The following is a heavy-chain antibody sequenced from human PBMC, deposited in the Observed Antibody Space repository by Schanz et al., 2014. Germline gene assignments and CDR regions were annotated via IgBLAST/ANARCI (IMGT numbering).Heavy chain of an antibody. D-gene: IGHD3-10*01. J-gene: IGHJ3*02. Sequence: EMQLLESGGGLVQPGGSLRLSCAGSGFTFSNYAMTWVRQAPGKGLEWVSAISGSGGSTYYADSVKGRFTISRDNSKNTLYLQMNSLRPEDTAVYYCAKGRFGELSAFDIWGQGTMVTVSS. V-gene: IGHV3-23*01. CDR1: GFTFSNYA. CDR2: ISGSGGST. CDR3: AKGRFGELSAFDI.